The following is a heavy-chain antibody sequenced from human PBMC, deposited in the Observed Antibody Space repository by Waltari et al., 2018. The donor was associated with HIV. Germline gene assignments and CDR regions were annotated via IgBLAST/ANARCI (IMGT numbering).Heavy chain of an antibody. CDR3: AGSVVVAAKAPYGMDV. V-gene: IGHV4-59*01. J-gene: IGHJ6*02. CDR2: IYYSGST. D-gene: IGHD2-15*01. Sequence: QVQLQESGPGLVKPSETLSLTCTVPGGSISTYHWSWIRQPPGKGLEWIGYIYYSGSTNYNPALKSRVTISVDTSKNQFSLKLSSVTAADTAVYYCAGSVVVAAKAPYGMDVWGQGTTVTVSS. CDR1: GGSISTYH.